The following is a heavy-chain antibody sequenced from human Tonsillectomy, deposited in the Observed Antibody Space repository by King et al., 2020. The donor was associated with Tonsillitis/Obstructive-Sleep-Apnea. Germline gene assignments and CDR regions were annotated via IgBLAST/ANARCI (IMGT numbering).Heavy chain of an antibody. CDR3: ARVEGSYYTPYYMDV. CDR1: GYTFTSYG. J-gene: IGHJ6*03. D-gene: IGHD3-10*01. Sequence: VQLVESGAEVKKPGASVKVSCKASGYTFTSYGISWVRQAPGQGLECMGWISAYNGNTHYAQKLQGRVTMTTDTSTSTAYMELKSLTSADTAVYYCARVEGSYYTPYYMDVWGKGTTVTVSS. V-gene: IGHV1-18*01. CDR2: ISAYNGNT.